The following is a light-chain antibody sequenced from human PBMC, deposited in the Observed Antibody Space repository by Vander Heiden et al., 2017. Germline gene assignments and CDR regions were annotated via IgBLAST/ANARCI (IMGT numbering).Light chain of an antibody. CDR1: QSVSSSY. V-gene: IGKV3-20*01. Sequence: EIVLTQSPGTLSLSPGDRATLSCRASQSVSSSYLAWYQQKPGQAPRLLIYDTSSRATGIPDRFSGSGSGTDFTLTISRLEPEDFAVYYGQQYGSAPPDTFGPGTK. CDR2: DTS. J-gene: IGKJ3*01. CDR3: QQYGSAPPDT.